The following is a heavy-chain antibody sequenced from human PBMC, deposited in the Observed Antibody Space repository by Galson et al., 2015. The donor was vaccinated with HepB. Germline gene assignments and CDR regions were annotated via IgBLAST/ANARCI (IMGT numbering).Heavy chain of an antibody. D-gene: IGHD1-26*01. J-gene: IGHJ4*02. CDR3: VKDIYSPTTDGTPPAV. Sequence: SLRLSCAASGFTFSSYGMHRVRQAPGKGLQWVAFIQNDGNIIYYIDSVKGRFTISRDNSKKMLYLEMNSLRPEDTGVYFCVKDIYSPTTDGTPPAVGAQGALVTVSS. CDR1: GFTFSSYG. V-gene: IGHV3-30*02. CDR2: IQNDGNII.